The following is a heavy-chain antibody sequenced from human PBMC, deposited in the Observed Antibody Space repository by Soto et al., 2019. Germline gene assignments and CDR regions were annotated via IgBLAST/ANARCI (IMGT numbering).Heavy chain of an antibody. J-gene: IGHJ4*02. Sequence: PGGSLRLSCAASGLIFSSFAMSWVRWAPGKGLEWVSVISGSGGTTSYADHVKGRFTISRDNSKRMLYLQMSSLRAEDTAVYYCAKDQRYSSSWYPFDYWGRGTLVTVSS. CDR2: ISGSGGTT. CDR1: GLIFSSFA. CDR3: AKDQRYSSSWYPFDY. V-gene: IGHV3-23*01. D-gene: IGHD6-13*01.